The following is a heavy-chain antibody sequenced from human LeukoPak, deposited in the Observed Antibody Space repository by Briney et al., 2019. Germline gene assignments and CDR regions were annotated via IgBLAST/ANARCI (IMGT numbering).Heavy chain of an antibody. CDR3: AKSKPLSLVGARWFDP. J-gene: IGHJ5*02. CDR2: INHSGST. D-gene: IGHD1-26*01. CDR1: GGSSSGYY. Sequence: SETLFLTCAVYGGSSSGYYWSWIRQPPGKGLEWIGEINHSGSTNYNPSLKSRVTISVDTSKNQFSLKLSSVTAADTAVYYCAKSKPLSLVGARWFDPWGQGTLVTVSS. V-gene: IGHV4-34*01.